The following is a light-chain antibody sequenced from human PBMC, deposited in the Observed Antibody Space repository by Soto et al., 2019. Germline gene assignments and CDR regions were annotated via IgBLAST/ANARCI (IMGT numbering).Light chain of an antibody. CDR3: QQYNKWPPVT. Sequence: EIVMTQSPVTLSVSPGERATLSCRASQSVSSNLAWYQQKPGQAPRLLIYGASTRATGIPARFSGSGSGTEFTLIINSLQSEDFAVYYCQQYNKWPPVTFGQGTKV. V-gene: IGKV3-15*01. J-gene: IGKJ1*01. CDR2: GAS. CDR1: QSVSSN.